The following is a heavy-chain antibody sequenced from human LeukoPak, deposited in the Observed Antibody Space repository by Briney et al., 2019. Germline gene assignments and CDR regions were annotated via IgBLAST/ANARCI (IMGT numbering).Heavy chain of an antibody. V-gene: IGHV3-21*01. CDR3: ARDSSGWYGHYYYYYMDV. D-gene: IGHD6-19*01. CDR1: GFTFSGYS. J-gene: IGHJ6*03. CDR2: ISSSSSYI. Sequence: KPGGSLRLSCAASGFTFSGYSMNWVRQAPGKGLEWVSSISSSSSYIYYADSVKGRFTISRDNAKNSLYLQMNSLRAEDTAVYYCARDSSGWYGHYYYYYMDVWGKGTTVTVSS.